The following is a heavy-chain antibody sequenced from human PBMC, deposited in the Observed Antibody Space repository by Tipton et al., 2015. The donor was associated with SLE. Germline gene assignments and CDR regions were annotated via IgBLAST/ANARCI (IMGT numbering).Heavy chain of an antibody. Sequence: SLRLSCAASRFTFSRHWMSWVRQAPGKGLEWVANINQDESEEYYVDSVKGRFTISRDNAKKSMYLQMDSLRVEDTAVYYCAREVDCDYWGQGTLATVSS. D-gene: IGHD2-15*01. V-gene: IGHV3-7*01. CDR2: INQDESEE. CDR3: AREVDCDY. CDR1: RFTFSRHW. J-gene: IGHJ4*02.